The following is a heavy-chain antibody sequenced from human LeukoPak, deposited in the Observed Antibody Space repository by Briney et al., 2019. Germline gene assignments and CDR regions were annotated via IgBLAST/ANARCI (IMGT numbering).Heavy chain of an antibody. J-gene: IGHJ4*02. CDR3: AKDLVLRRGYSYGYFDY. CDR2: IWYDGSNK. D-gene: IGHD5-18*01. CDR1: GFTFSSYG. V-gene: IGHV3-33*06. Sequence: GGSLRPSWAASGFTFSSYGMHWVRQAPGKGLEGVAVIWYDGSNKYYADSVKGRFTISRDNSKNTLYLQMNSLRAEDTAVYYCAKDLVLRRGYSYGYFDYWGQGTLVTVSS.